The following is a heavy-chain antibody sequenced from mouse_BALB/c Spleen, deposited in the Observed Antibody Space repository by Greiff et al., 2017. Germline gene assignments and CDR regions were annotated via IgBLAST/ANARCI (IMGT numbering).Heavy chain of an antibody. Sequence: QVQLQQSGAELVRPGSSVKISCKASGYAFSSYWMNWVKQRPGQGLEWIGQIYPGDGDTNYNGKFKGKATLTADKPSSTAYMQLSSLTSEDSAVYFCASKGLGGYAMDYWGQGTSVTVSS. D-gene: IGHD3-3*01. V-gene: IGHV1-80*01. CDR2: IYPGDGDT. CDR3: ASKGLGGYAMDY. J-gene: IGHJ4*01. CDR1: GYAFSSYW.